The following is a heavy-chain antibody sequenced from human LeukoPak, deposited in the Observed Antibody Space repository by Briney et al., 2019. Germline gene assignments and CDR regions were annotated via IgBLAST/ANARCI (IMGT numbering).Heavy chain of an antibody. J-gene: IGHJ5*02. CDR1: GFIFSISD. CDR3: SQGLLS. CDR2: ISYDGSKK. V-gene: IGHV3-30*02. Sequence: GGSLRLSCAASGFIFSISDMHWVRQAPGKGLQWVAFISYDGSKKHCADSVQGRCTISGDNSKNTLSLQLNSLRPDNTAVFYCSQGLLSWGQGTLLTVAA.